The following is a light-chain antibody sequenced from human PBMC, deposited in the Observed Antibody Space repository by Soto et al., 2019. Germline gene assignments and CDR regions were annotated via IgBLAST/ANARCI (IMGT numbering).Light chain of an antibody. CDR2: EVS. CDR3: CSYAGSGTFYV. J-gene: IGLJ1*01. Sequence: QSVLTQPASVSGPPGQSITISCTGTSSDVGSYNLVSWYQQHPGKAPKLMMSEVSQRPSGVSNRFSGSRSGNTATLTISGLQAEDEAVYYCCSYAGSGTFYVFGTGTKVTVL. V-gene: IGLV2-23*02. CDR1: SSDVGSYNL.